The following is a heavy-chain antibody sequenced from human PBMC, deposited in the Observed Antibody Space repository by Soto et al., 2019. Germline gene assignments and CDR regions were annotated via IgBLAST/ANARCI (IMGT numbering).Heavy chain of an antibody. Sequence: SETLSLTCTVSGGSISSGDYYWSWIRQPPGKGLEWIGYIYYSGSTYYNPSLKSRVTISVDTSKNQFSLKLSSVTAADTAVYYCARRPRITMIVVVSPGWFDPWGQGTLVTVSS. D-gene: IGHD3-22*01. CDR3: ARRPRITMIVVVSPGWFDP. CDR1: GGSISSGDYY. CDR2: IYYSGST. J-gene: IGHJ5*02. V-gene: IGHV4-30-4*01.